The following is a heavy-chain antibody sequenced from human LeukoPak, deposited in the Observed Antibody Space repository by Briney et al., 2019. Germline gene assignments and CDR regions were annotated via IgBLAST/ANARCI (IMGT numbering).Heavy chain of an antibody. CDR1: GYTFTGYY. J-gene: IGHJ3*02. D-gene: IGHD7-27*01. V-gene: IGHV1-2*02. CDR3: ARELGINADDAFDI. CDR2: INPNSGGT. Sequence: ASVKVSCKASGYTFTGYYMHWVRQAPGQGLEWMGWINPNSGGTNYAQKFQGRVTMTRDTSISTAYMELSRLRSDDTAVYYCARELGINADDAFDIWGQGTMVTVSS.